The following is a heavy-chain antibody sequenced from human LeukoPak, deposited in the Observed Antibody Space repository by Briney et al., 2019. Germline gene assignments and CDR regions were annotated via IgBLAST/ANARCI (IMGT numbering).Heavy chain of an antibody. CDR3: ARDRARRYYDFWSGPSGWFDP. CDR2: ISAYNGNT. CDR1: GYTFTSYG. Sequence: ASVKVSCKASGYTFTSYGISWVRQAPGQGLEWMGWISAYNGNTNYAQKLQGRVTMTTDTSTSTAYMELRSLRSDDTAVYYCARDRARRYYDFWSGPSGWFDPWGQGTLVTVSS. D-gene: IGHD3-3*01. V-gene: IGHV1-18*01. J-gene: IGHJ5*02.